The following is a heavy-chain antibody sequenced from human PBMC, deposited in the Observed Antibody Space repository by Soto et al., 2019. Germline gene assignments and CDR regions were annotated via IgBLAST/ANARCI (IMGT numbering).Heavy chain of an antibody. Sequence: QVQLVQSGAEVKKPGSSVKVSCKASGGTFSSYAISWVRQAPGQGLEWMGGIIPIFGTANYAQKFQGRVTITADESTSTAYTELSSLRSEDTAVYYCARGVRVVAAIGADGFDPWGQGTLVTVSS. V-gene: IGHV1-69*01. D-gene: IGHD2-15*01. CDR2: IIPIFGTA. J-gene: IGHJ5*02. CDR1: GGTFSSYA. CDR3: ARGVRVVAAIGADGFDP.